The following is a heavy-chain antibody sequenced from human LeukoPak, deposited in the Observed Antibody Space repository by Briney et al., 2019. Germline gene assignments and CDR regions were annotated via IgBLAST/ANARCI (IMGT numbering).Heavy chain of an antibody. V-gene: IGHV4-59*08. CDR1: GGSISSYY. CDR3: ARRAFSSGYYYFDY. CDR2: IYYSGST. J-gene: IGHJ4*02. Sequence: PSETLSLTCTVSGGSISSYYWSWIRQPPGKGLEWIGYIYYSGSTNHNPSLKSRVTISVDTSKNQFSLKLSSVTAADTAVYYCARRAFSSGYYYFDYWGQGTPVSVS. D-gene: IGHD3-22*01.